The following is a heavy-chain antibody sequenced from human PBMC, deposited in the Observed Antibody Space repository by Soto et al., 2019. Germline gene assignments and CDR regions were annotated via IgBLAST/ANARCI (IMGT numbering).Heavy chain of an antibody. CDR1: GFTFSSYA. CDR3: ARPDSSTWYSYYYAMDV. J-gene: IGHJ6*02. Sequence: PGGSLRLSCAASGFTFSSYAIHWVRQAPGKGLEWVAVISYDGSNKFYADSVKARFTTSRDDSKNTVYLQMNSLRGEDTAVYYCARPDSSTWYSYYYAMDVWGQGTTVTVSS. CDR2: ISYDGSNK. V-gene: IGHV3-30-3*01. D-gene: IGHD2-2*01.